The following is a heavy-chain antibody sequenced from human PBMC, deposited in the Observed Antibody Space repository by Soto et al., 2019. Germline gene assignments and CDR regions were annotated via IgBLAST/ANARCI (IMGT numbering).Heavy chain of an antibody. CDR2: ISSSSSYI. CDR1: GFTFSSYS. V-gene: IGHV3-21*04. J-gene: IGHJ4*02. D-gene: IGHD2-2*01. Sequence: GGSLRLSCVASGFTFSSYSMNWVRQAPGKGLEWVSSISSSSSYIYYADSVKGRFTISRDNAKNSLYLQMNSLRAEDTAVYYCAKEFSAARYERFDYWGQGTLVTVSS. CDR3: AKEFSAARYERFDY.